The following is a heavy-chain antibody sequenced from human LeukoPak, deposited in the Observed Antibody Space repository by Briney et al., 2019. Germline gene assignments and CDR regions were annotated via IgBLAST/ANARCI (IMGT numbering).Heavy chain of an antibody. CDR3: ARTPVFERPMDV. CDR1: GFIFTDYG. V-gene: IGHV3-30*02. Sequence: GGSLRLSCAASGFIFTDYGMHWVRQAPGKGLEWLTFIRYDGSDKYYADSVKGGFTISRDNSKNTLYLQMNSLTSEDTAVYYCARTPVFERPMDVWGKGTTVTVSS. J-gene: IGHJ6*03. D-gene: IGHD3-10*01. CDR2: IRYDGSDK.